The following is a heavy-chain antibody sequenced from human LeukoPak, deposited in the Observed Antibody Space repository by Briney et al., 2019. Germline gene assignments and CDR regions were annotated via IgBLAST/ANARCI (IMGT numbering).Heavy chain of an antibody. CDR3: ARDTVPYYYDSSGYFGGVGY. V-gene: IGHV1-2*02. D-gene: IGHD3-22*01. Sequence: GASVKVSCEASGYTFTGYYMHWVRQAPGQGLEWMGWINPNSGGTNYAQKFQGRVTMTRDTSISTAYMELSRLRSDDTAVYYCARDTVPYYYDSSGYFGGVGYWGQGTLVTVSS. CDR1: GYTFTGYY. J-gene: IGHJ4*02. CDR2: INPNSGGT.